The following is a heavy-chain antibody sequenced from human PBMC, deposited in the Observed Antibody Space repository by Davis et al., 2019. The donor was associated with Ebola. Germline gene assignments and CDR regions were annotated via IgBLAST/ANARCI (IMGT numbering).Heavy chain of an antibody. CDR3: ARGWDYRDAFDM. J-gene: IGHJ3*02. V-gene: IGHV3-21*01. CDR1: GFSVSANY. CDR2: ISSSSRYI. D-gene: IGHD1-7*01. Sequence: GESLKISCAASGFSVSANYMIWVRQAPEKGLEWVSSISSSSRYIYYADSLKGRFTISRDSAKNSLYLQMNSLSAEDTAVYYCARGWDYRDAFDMWGQGTMVTVSS.